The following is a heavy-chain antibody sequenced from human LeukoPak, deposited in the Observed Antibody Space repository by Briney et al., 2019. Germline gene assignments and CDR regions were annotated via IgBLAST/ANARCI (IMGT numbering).Heavy chain of an antibody. Sequence: SETLSLTCTVSGGSISSYYWSWIRQPPGKGLEWIGYIYYSGSTNYNPSLKSRVTISVDTSKNQFSLKLSSVTAADTAVYYCERRAGAYSHPYDYWGQGTLVTVSS. CDR1: GGSISSYY. CDR2: IYYSGST. V-gene: IGHV4-59*01. D-gene: IGHD4/OR15-4a*01. CDR3: ERRAGAYSHPYDY. J-gene: IGHJ4*02.